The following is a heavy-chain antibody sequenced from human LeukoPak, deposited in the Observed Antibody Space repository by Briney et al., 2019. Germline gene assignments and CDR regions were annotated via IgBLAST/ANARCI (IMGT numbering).Heavy chain of an antibody. V-gene: IGHV4-4*02. Sequence: SETLSLTCAVSGGSISSSNWWSWVRQPPGKGLEWIGEIYHSGSTNYNPSLKSRVTISVDKSKNQFSLKLSSVTAADTAVYYCARGRSYYYDSSGPTGGAFDIWGQGTMVTVSS. D-gene: IGHD3-22*01. CDR2: IYHSGST. J-gene: IGHJ3*02. CDR1: GGSISSSNW. CDR3: ARGRSYYYDSSGPTGGAFDI.